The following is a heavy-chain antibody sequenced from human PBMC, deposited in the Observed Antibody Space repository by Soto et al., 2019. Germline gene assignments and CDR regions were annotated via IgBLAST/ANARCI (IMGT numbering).Heavy chain of an antibody. CDR1: GGSIISYY. V-gene: IGHV4-59*01. J-gene: IGHJ4*02. Sequence: PLEPLSLTCTVSGGSIISYYWSWILQPPGKGLEWIGYIYYSGSTNYNPSLKSRVTISVDTSKNQFSLKLSSVTAADTAVYYCAREYCSSTSCYMGNFDYWGQGTLVTVSS. D-gene: IGHD2-2*02. CDR3: AREYCSSTSCYMGNFDY. CDR2: IYYSGST.